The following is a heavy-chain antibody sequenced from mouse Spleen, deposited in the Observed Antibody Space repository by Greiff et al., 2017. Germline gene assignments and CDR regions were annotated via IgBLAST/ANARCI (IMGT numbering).Heavy chain of an antibody. CDR2: IDPANGNT. V-gene: IGHV14-3*01. J-gene: IGHJ4*01. Sequence: EVKLVESVAELVRPGASVKLSCTASGFNIKNTYMHWVKQRPEQGLEWIGRIDPANGNTKYAPKFQGKATITADTSSNTAYLQLSSLTSEDTAIYYCASGGWLLRDAMDYWGQGTSVTVSS. D-gene: IGHD2-3*01. CDR3: ASGGWLLRDAMDY. CDR1: GFNIKNTY.